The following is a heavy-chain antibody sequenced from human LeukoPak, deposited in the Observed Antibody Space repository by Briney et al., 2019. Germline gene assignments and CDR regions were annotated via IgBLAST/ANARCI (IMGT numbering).Heavy chain of an antibody. D-gene: IGHD6-13*01. CDR2: IKQDGSEN. CDR1: GFTFSTYW. CDR3: SRDQGAAGDY. V-gene: IGHV3-7*01. Sequence: GGSLRLSCAASGFTFSTYWMTSVRQAPGKGLEWVANIKQDGSENYYVDSVKGRFTISRDNAKNSLYLQMNSLRADDTAVNYCSRDQGAAGDYWGQGTLVTVSS. J-gene: IGHJ4*02.